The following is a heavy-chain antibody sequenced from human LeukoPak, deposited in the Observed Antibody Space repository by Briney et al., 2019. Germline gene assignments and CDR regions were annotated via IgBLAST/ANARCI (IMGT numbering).Heavy chain of an antibody. D-gene: IGHD2/OR15-2a*01. Sequence: VGSLRLSCAASGFIFSSYSMNWVRQAPGKGLEWVSFISSSSGYIYYADSVKGRFTISRDNAKNSLHLQMNSLRAEDTAVYYCARDPGNYYGMDVWGQGTTVTVSS. CDR3: ARDPGNYYGMDV. CDR2: ISSSSGYI. J-gene: IGHJ6*02. V-gene: IGHV3-21*01. CDR1: GFIFSSYS.